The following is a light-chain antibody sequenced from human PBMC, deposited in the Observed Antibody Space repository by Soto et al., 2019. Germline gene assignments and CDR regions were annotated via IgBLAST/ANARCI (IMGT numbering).Light chain of an antibody. V-gene: IGLV2-14*01. Sequence: QSAVTQPASVSGSPGQSITISCTGTSSDVGGYDYVSWYQQYPGKAPPLIIYEVNNRPSGVSDRFSGSKSGNTASLTISGLRAEDEGDYYCSSFTGTSALILFGGGTKLTVL. CDR2: EVN. CDR1: SSDVGGYDY. CDR3: SSFTGTSALIL. J-gene: IGLJ2*01.